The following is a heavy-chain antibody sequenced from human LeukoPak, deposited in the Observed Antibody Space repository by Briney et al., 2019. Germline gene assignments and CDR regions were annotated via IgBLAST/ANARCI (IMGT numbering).Heavy chain of an antibody. CDR1: GFTFSSYG. D-gene: IGHD3-10*01. V-gene: IGHV3-48*01. CDR3: ARDWITMVRGNSAFFDY. J-gene: IGHJ4*02. CDR2: ISSSSSTI. Sequence: PGGSLRLSCAASGFTFSSYGMNWVRQAPGKGLEWVSYISSSSSTIYYADSVKGRFTISRDNAKNSLYLQMNSLRAEDTAVYYCARDWITMVRGNSAFFDYWGQGTLVTVSS.